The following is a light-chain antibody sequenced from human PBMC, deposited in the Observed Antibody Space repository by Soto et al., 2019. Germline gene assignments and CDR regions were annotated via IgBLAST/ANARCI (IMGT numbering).Light chain of an antibody. CDR1: SSNIGAGYD. CDR2: GNS. Sequence: QSVLPQPPSVSGAPGQRVTISCTGSSSNIGAGYDVHWYQQLPGTAPKLLIYGNSNRPSGVPDRFSGSKSGTSASLAITGLQAEDEADYYCQSYDSSLSGWVFGGGTKSPS. CDR3: QSYDSSLSGWV. V-gene: IGLV1-40*01. J-gene: IGLJ3*02.